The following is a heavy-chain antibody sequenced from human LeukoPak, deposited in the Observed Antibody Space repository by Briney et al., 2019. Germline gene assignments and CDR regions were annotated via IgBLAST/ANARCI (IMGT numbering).Heavy chain of an antibody. D-gene: IGHD2-21*02. J-gene: IGHJ3*02. Sequence: ASVKVSCTASGYTFTSYYMHWVRQAPGQGLEWMGIINPSGGSTSYAQKFQGRVTMTRDTSTSTVYMELSSLRSEDTAVYYCARDLGYCGGDCYPHDAFDIWGQGTMVTVSS. CDR2: INPSGGST. CDR1: GYTFTSYY. CDR3: ARDLGYCGGDCYPHDAFDI. V-gene: IGHV1-46*01.